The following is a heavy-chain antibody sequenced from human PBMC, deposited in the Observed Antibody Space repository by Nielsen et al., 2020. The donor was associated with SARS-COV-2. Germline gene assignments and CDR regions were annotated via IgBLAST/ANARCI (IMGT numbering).Heavy chain of an antibody. D-gene: IGHD5-18*01. V-gene: IGHV4-4*02. J-gene: IGHJ6*03. CDR3: ARVPVLGCSYGYFDYYYMDV. Sequence: WIRQPPGKGLEWIGEIYHSGSTNYNPSLKSRVTISVDKSKNQFSLKLSSVTAADTAVYYCARVPVLGCSYGYFDYYYMDVWGKGTTVTVSS. CDR2: IYHSGST.